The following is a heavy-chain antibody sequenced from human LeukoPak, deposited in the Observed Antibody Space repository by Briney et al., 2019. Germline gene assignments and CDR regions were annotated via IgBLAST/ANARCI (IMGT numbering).Heavy chain of an antibody. CDR1: GGSISSSSYS. V-gene: IGHV4-39*01. Sequence: SETLSLTCTVSGGSISSSSYSWGWIRQPPGKGLEWIGSIYYSGSTYYNPSLKSRVTISVDTSKNQFSLKLSSVTAADTAVYYCARHGITIFGVVIHNWFDPWGQGTLVTVSS. J-gene: IGHJ5*02. D-gene: IGHD3-3*01. CDR2: IYYSGST. CDR3: ARHGITIFGVVIHNWFDP.